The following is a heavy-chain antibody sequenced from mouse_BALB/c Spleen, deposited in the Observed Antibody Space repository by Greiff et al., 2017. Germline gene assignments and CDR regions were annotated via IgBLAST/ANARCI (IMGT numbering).Heavy chain of an antibody. J-gene: IGHJ3*01. CDR1: GYSITSDYA. CDR2: ISYSGST. Sequence: EVQLQESGPGLVKPSQSLSLTCTVTGYSITSDYAWNWIRQFPGNKLEWMGYISYSGSTSYNPSLKSRISITRDTSKNQFFLQLNSVTTEDTATYYCVYGNYDFAYWGQGTLVTVSA. V-gene: IGHV3-2*02. D-gene: IGHD2-10*02. CDR3: VYGNYDFAY.